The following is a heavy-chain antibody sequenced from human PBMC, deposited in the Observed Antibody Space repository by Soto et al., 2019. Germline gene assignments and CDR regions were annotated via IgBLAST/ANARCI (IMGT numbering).Heavy chain of an antibody. CDR1: GFSVTSYA. CDR2: ITGSVSEA. CDR3: AKLRFLEWLVNLDV. J-gene: IGHJ6*02. V-gene: IGHV3-23*01. D-gene: IGHD3-3*01. Sequence: GSLRLSCVASGFSVTSYAVTWVLQAPGKGLEWVSGITGSVSEAHYADSVKGRFTISRDNSRNTVYLQMNSLRAEDTAIYYCAKLRFLEWLVNLDVWGQGTTVTVYS.